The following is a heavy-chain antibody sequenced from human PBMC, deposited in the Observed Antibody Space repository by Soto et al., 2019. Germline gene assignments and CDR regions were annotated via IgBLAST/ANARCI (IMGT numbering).Heavy chain of an antibody. V-gene: IGHV4-30-4*01. CDR1: GGSISSGDYY. CDR3: ARGSTIYGLDV. CDR2: IHYTGST. J-gene: IGHJ6*02. Sequence: SETLSLTCTVSGGSISSGDYYWNWIRQPPGKGLEWIGNIHYTGSTYYNPSLKSRVIMSRDTSKNHFALKLSSVTAADTAVYFCARGSTIYGLDVWGQGTTVTVSS.